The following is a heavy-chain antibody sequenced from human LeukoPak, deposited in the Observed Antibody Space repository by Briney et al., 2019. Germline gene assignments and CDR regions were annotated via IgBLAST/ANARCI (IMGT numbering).Heavy chain of an antibody. CDR1: GFTVSSNY. Sequence: GGSLRLSCAASGFTVSSNYMSWVRQAPGKGLEWVSVIYSGGSTYYADSVKGRFTISRDNSKNTLYLQMNSLRAEDTAVYYCARACDSSGYYNSYYFDYWGQGTLVTVSS. V-gene: IGHV3-53*01. J-gene: IGHJ4*02. CDR2: IYSGGST. D-gene: IGHD3-22*01. CDR3: ARACDSSGYYNSYYFDY.